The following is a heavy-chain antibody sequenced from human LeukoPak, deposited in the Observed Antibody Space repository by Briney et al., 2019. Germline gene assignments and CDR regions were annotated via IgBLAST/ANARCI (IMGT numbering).Heavy chain of an antibody. CDR2: ISANNGNT. J-gene: IGHJ5*02. V-gene: IGHV1-18*01. D-gene: IGHD2-2*01. Sequence: ASVKVSCKASGYNFGIFGISWVRQAPGQGLEWMGWISANNGNTNYAQNLQGRVTMTTDTSTSTVYMELRSLRSDDTAVYYCARVGVVVPAAWFDPWGQGTLVTVSS. CDR3: ARVGVVVPAAWFDP. CDR1: GYNFGIFG.